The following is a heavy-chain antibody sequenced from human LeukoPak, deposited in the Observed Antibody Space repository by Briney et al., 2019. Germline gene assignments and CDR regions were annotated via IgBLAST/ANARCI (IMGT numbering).Heavy chain of an antibody. D-gene: IGHD6-19*01. J-gene: IGHJ6*03. CDR3: ASSSSGWYGDGNYYYYYMDV. CDR1: GYTFTGYY. V-gene: IGHV1-2*02. CDR2: INPNSGGT. Sequence: ASVKVSCKASGYTFTGYYMHWVRQAPGQGLEWMGWINPNSGGTNYAQKFQGRVTMTRDTSISTAYMELSRLRSDDTAVYYCASSSSGWYGDGNYYYYYMDVWGKGTTVTVSS.